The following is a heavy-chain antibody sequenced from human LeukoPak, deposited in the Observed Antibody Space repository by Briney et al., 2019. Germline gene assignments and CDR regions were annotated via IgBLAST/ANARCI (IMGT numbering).Heavy chain of an antibody. Sequence: GGSLRLSCAASGFTFSSYAMHLVRQAPGKGLEWVAVISYDGSNKYYADSVKGRFTISRDNSKNTLYLQMNSLRAEDTAVYYCARDFTVSSRPGYYFDYWGQGTLVTVSS. J-gene: IGHJ4*02. D-gene: IGHD2-2*01. V-gene: IGHV3-30-3*01. CDR1: GFTFSSYA. CDR3: ARDFTVSSRPGYYFDY. CDR2: ISYDGSNK.